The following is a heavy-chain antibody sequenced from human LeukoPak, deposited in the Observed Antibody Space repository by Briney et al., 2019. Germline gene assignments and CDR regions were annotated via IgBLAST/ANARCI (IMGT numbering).Heavy chain of an antibody. CDR1: GFTVSSNY. J-gene: IGHJ4*02. CDR3: AKDFRSSTSCWDY. CDR2: IYSGGST. D-gene: IGHD2-2*01. Sequence: GGSLRLSCAASGFTVSSNYMSWVRQAPGKGLEWVSVIYSGGSTYYADSVKGRFTISRDNSKNTLYLQMNSLRAEDTAVYYCAKDFRSSTSCWDYWGQGTLVTVSS. V-gene: IGHV3-53*01.